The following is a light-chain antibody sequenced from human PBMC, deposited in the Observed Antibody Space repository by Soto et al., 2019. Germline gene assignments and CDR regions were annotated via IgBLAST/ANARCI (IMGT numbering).Light chain of an antibody. V-gene: IGLV2-8*01. J-gene: IGLJ2*01. CDR3: SSYAGSNGVI. CDR1: SSDVAGYNY. Sequence: QSALTQPPSASGSPGQSVTISCTGTSSDVAGYNYVSWYQHHPGKAPKVMIYEVSKRPSGVPDRFSGSKSGNTASLTVSGLQAEDEADYYCSSYAGSNGVIFGGGTKVTVL. CDR2: EVS.